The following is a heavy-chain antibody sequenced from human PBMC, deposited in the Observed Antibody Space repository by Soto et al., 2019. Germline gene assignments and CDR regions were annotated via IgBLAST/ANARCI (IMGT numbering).Heavy chain of an antibody. CDR3: ARDDHYDTYDY. Sequence: GESLKISCVGSGFTFHGSTMHWVRQASGKGLEWIGLISIKPNNFATVYAASVTGRFTISRDDSKNTAYLQVNSLRVEDTAMYYCARDDHYDTYDYWGQGTLVTVSS. V-gene: IGHV3-73*01. CDR2: ISIKPNNFAT. D-gene: IGHD3-3*01. CDR1: GFTFHGST. J-gene: IGHJ4*02.